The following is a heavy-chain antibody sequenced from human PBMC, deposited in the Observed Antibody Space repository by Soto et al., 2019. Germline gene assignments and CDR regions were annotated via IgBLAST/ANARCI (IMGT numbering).Heavy chain of an antibody. J-gene: IGHJ6*02. D-gene: IGHD6-6*01. Sequence: LSLTCTVSGGSISSYYWSWIRQPAGKGLEWIGRIYTSGSTNYNPSLKSRVTMSVDTSKNQFSLKLSSVTAADTAVYYCARVRIAARTGAYGMDVWGQGTTVTVSS. CDR2: IYTSGST. CDR1: GGSISSYY. V-gene: IGHV4-4*07. CDR3: ARVRIAARTGAYGMDV.